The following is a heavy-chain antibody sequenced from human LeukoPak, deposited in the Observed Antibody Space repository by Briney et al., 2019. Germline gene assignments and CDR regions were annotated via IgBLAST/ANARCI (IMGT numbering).Heavy chain of an antibody. CDR2: IYYSGST. D-gene: IGHD1-26*01. CDR1: GGSISSYY. J-gene: IGHJ3*02. CDR3: ASQAGSYYFRAFDI. Sequence: SETLSLTCTVFGGSISSYYWSWIRQPPGKGLEWIGYIYYSGSTNYNPSLKSRVTISVDTSKNQFSLKLSSVTAADTAVYYCASQAGSYYFRAFDIWGQGTMVTVSS. V-gene: IGHV4-59*01.